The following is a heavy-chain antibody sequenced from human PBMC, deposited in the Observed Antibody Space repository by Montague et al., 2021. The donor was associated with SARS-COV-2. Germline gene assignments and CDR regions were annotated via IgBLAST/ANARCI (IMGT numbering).Heavy chain of an antibody. Sequence: SETLSLTCSVTGFPISSGNHWGWIRQSPGKGPEWIGSIYHSGYTSYNPSLRSRVTISGDTSKNQFSLRLSSVTAADTAAYYCVRVSYYYDRNDLPLGWFDPWGQGSLVTVSS. D-gene: IGHD3-22*01. CDR3: VRVSYYYDRNDLPLGWFDP. V-gene: IGHV4-38-2*02. CDR1: GFPISSGNH. J-gene: IGHJ5*02. CDR2: IYHSGYT.